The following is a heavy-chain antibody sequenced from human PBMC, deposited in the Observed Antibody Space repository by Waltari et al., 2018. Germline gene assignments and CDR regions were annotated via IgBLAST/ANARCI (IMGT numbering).Heavy chain of an antibody. Sequence: QLQLQESGPGLVKPSETLSLTCTVPGGSISSSSYYWGWIRQPPGKGLEWIGSIYYSGSTYYNPSLKSRVTISVDTSKNQFSLKLSSVTAADTAVYYCARVSIAAAGTRGAFDIWGQGTMVTVSS. CDR3: ARVSIAAAGTRGAFDI. CDR1: GGSISSSSYY. V-gene: IGHV4-39*07. J-gene: IGHJ3*02. CDR2: IYYSGST. D-gene: IGHD6-13*01.